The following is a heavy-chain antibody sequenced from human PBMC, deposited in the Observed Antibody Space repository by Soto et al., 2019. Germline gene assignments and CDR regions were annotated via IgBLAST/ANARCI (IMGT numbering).Heavy chain of an antibody. CDR3: ARDPGDGYNLNWFDP. CDR1: GFTFSSYA. D-gene: IGHD5-12*01. J-gene: IGHJ5*02. Sequence: QVQLVESGGGVVQPGRSLRLSCAASGFTFSSYAMHWVRQAPGKGLEWVAVISYDGSNKYYADSVKGRFTISRDNSKNTLYLQMNSLRAEDTAVYYCARDPGDGYNLNWFDPWGQGTLVTVSS. CDR2: ISYDGSNK. V-gene: IGHV3-30-3*01.